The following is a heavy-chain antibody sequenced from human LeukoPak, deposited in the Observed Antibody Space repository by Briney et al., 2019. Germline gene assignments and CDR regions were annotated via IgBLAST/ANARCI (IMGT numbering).Heavy chain of an antibody. V-gene: IGHV3-30*04. J-gene: IGHJ6*03. CDR2: ISYDGNNK. CDR3: ARDPYSGSYGNYYYYFMDV. CDR1: GFTFSNYA. D-gene: IGHD1-26*01. Sequence: GGSLRLSCAASGFTFSNYAMHWLRQAPGKGLEWVAAISYDGNNKHYADSVKGRFTISRDNSKNILFVQMKGLRREDTAVYYCARDPYSGSYGNYYYYFMDVWGKGTTVTISS.